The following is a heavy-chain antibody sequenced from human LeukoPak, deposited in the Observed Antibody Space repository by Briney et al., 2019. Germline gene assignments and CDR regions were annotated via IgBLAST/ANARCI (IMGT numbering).Heavy chain of an antibody. V-gene: IGHV3-30*18. D-gene: IGHD6-13*01. CDR1: GFTFSTYG. CDR2: ISYDGSNK. CDR3: AKDRGSIAAGGSDY. J-gene: IGHJ4*02. Sequence: PGGYLRLSCAASGFTFSTYGIHWVHQAPGKGLEWVAVISYDGSNKYYADSVKGRFTISRDNSKNTLYLQMNSLRAEDTAVYYCAKDRGSIAAGGSDYWGQGTLVTVSS.